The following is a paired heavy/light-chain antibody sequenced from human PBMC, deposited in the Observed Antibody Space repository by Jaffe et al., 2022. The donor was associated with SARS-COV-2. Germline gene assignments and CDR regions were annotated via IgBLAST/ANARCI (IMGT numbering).Light chain of an antibody. CDR3: NSYTSSSTRV. J-gene: IGLJ3*02. V-gene: IGLV2-14*01. CDR2: EVT. CDR1: SSDVGGYDY. Sequence: QSALAQPASLSGSPGQSITISCTGTSSDVGGYDYVSWYQQHPGKAPKLMISEVTNRPSGVSNRFSGSKSGNTASLTISGLRAEDEADYYCNSYTSSSTRVFGGGTKLTVL.
Heavy chain of an antibody. CDR3: ARELRRSFGMDV. V-gene: IGHV4-39*02. Sequence: QLQLQESGPGLVKPSETLSLTCTVSGGSITTVDYYWGWIRQPPGKGLEWIGTVYYSGSTYYNPSLKSRVTISLDSSNNHFSLKLSSVNAADTAVYYCARELRRSFGMDVWGQGTTVTISS. J-gene: IGHJ6*02. CDR1: GGSITTVDYY. D-gene: IGHD2-21*01. CDR2: VYYSGST.